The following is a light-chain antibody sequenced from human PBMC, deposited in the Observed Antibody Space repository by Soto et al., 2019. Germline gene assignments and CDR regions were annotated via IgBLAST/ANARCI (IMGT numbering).Light chain of an antibody. CDR1: TGAVTSGHY. CDR2: DTS. J-gene: IGLJ3*02. Sequence: QAVVTQEPSLTVSPGGTVTLTCGSSTGAVTSGHYAYWFQQKPGQAPRILIYDTSNKHSWTPARFSGSLLGGKAALTLSGAQSEDEAEYYCLLSYSGAWVFGGGTKLTVL. V-gene: IGLV7-46*01. CDR3: LLSYSGAWV.